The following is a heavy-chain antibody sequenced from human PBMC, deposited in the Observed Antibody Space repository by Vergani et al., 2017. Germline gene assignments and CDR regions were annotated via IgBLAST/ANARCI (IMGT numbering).Heavy chain of an antibody. V-gene: IGHV3-33*01. CDR3: ARDDGGCDY. Sequence: QVQLVESGGGVVQPGRSLRLSCAASGFTFSSYGMHWVRQAPGKGLEWVAVIWYDGSNKYYADSVKGRFTISRDNSKNTLYLQINSLRAEDTAVYYCARDDGGCDYWGQGTLVTVSS. CDR1: GFTFSSYG. CDR2: IWYDGSNK. D-gene: IGHD6-19*01. J-gene: IGHJ4*02.